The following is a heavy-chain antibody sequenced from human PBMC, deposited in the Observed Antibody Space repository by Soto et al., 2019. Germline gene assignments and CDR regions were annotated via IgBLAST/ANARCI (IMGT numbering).Heavy chain of an antibody. CDR3: ARGGFGLNDSSGYYIAGAFDI. D-gene: IGHD3-22*01. J-gene: IGHJ3*02. CDR2: IIPIFGTA. CDR1: GGTFSSYA. V-gene: IGHV1-69*06. Sequence: SVKVSCKASGGTFSSYAISWVRQAPGQGLEWMGGIIPIFGTANYAQKFQGRVTITADKSTSTAYMELSSLRSEDTAVYYCARGGFGLNDSSGYYIAGAFDIWGQGTMVTVS.